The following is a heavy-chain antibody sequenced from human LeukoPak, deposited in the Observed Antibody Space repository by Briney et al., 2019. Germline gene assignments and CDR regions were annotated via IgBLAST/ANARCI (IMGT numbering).Heavy chain of an antibody. Sequence: GGSLRLSCAASGFTFRTFSMHWVREAPGEGLVWVSRINSDGSSTNYADSVKGRFTISRDNAKNTLYLQMNSLRAEDTAVYFCFQSGGMDIWGQGTTVTVSS. CDR2: INSDGSST. CDR1: GFTFRTFS. CDR3: FQSGGMDI. V-gene: IGHV3-74*01. J-gene: IGHJ6*02.